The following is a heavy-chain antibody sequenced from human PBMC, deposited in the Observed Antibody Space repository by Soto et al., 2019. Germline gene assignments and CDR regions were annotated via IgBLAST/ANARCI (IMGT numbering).Heavy chain of an antibody. CDR2: IIWNSAYI. CDR1: GFTFDDYA. Sequence: GGSLRLSCAVSGFTFDDYAMHWVRQAPGKGLEWVAGIIWNSAYIVYADSVKGRFTISRDNAKNSLHLQMDSLRAEDTALYYSVNDSKVSGARQALEFWGRGTLVTVPQ. CDR3: VNDSKVSGARQALEF. J-gene: IGHJ4*02. V-gene: IGHV3-9*01. D-gene: IGHD7-27*01.